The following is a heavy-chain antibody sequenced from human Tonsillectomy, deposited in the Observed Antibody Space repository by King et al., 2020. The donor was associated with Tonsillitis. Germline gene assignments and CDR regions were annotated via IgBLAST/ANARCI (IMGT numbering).Heavy chain of an antibody. V-gene: IGHV3-53*04. CDR1: GFIVSSNC. D-gene: IGHD3-3*01. CDR3: ARGSLRLRFLEWIDAFDS. CDR2: IYSGGST. Sequence: VQLVESGGGLVQPGGSLRLSCAASGFIVSSNCMTWVRQAPGKGLEWVSVIYSGGSTYYADSVKGRFTISRHNSKNTLYLQMNSLRAEDTAVYYCARGSLRLRFLEWIDAFDSWGQGTMVTVSS. J-gene: IGHJ3*02.